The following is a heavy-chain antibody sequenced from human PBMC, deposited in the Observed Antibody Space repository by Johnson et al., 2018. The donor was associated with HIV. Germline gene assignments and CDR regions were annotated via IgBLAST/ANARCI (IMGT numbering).Heavy chain of an antibody. CDR1: GFTFDDYG. V-gene: IGHV3-20*04. J-gene: IGHJ3*02. D-gene: IGHD3-10*01. Sequence: MQLVESGGGVVRPGGSLRLSCAASGFTFDDYGMTWVRQAPGKGLEWVSGINWNGGSTGYADSVKGRFTISRDNAKNSLYLQMNSLRAEDTALYYCARDFVAFGECTAFDIWGQGTMVAVSS. CDR2: INWNGGST. CDR3: ARDFVAFGECTAFDI.